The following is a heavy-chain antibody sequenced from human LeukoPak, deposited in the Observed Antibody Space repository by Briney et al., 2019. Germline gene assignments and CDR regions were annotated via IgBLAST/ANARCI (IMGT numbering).Heavy chain of an antibody. D-gene: IGHD2-15*01. Sequence: SETLSLTCTVSGASIGSYYWSWIRQTPGKGLEWIGHIYYSESANYNPSLKSRITISVDTSKNQFSLNLNSVTAADTAVYYCARVGGFPLSAFDIWGQGTLVTVSS. CDR2: IYYSESA. J-gene: IGHJ3*02. V-gene: IGHV4-59*08. CDR1: GASIGSYY. CDR3: ARVGGFPLSAFDI.